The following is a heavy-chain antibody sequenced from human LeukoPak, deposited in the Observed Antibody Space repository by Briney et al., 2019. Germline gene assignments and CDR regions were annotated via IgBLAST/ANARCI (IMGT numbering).Heavy chain of an antibody. V-gene: IGHV4-39*01. CDR3: ARQPPGYCSSTSCSHFDY. D-gene: IGHD2-2*01. J-gene: IGHJ4*02. CDR2: IYYSGST. CDR1: GGSISSSSYY. Sequence: PSETLSLTCTVSGGSISSSSYYWGWIRQPPGKGLEWIGSIYYSGSTYYNPSLKSRVTISVDTSMNQFSLKLSSVTAADTAVYYCARQPPGYCSSTSCSHFDYWGQGTLVTVSS.